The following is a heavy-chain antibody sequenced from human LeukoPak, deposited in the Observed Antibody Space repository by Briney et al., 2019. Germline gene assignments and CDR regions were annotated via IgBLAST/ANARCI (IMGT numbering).Heavy chain of an antibody. CDR2: IYYSGST. CDR1: GCSISSSSYY. J-gene: IGHJ4*02. V-gene: IGHV4-39*01. D-gene: IGHD3-3*01. CDR3: ASLGVVHAY. Sequence: PSETLSLTCTVSGCSISSSSYYWGWIRQPPGKGLEWIGSIYYSGSTYYNPSLKSRVTISVDTSKNQFSLKLSSVTAADTAVYYCASLGVVHAYWGQGTLVTVSS.